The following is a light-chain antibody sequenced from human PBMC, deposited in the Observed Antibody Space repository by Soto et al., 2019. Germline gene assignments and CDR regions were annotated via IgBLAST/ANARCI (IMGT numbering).Light chain of an antibody. CDR3: QQYFGSSWT. V-gene: IGKV3-20*01. CDR1: QRIDNRY. CDR2: ATS. Sequence: EIGLTQSPGTLSSSPGERATLSCRASQRIDNRYLAWYQHKPGQAPRLLIYATSSRATGIPDRFGGSGSGTDFTLTINRLEPEDFAVYYCQQYFGSSWTFGQGTKVDIK. J-gene: IGKJ1*01.